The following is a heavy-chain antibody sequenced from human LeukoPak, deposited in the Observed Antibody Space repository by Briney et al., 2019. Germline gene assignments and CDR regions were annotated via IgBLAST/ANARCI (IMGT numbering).Heavy chain of an antibody. CDR2: INSDGRST. CDR3: ASAYSSGYYSFDY. Sequence: GGSLRLSCAASGFTFSGYWMHWVRQAPGKGLVWVSRINSDGRSTSYADSVKGRFTISRDNAKNTLDLQMNSLRAEDMAVYYCASAYSSGYYSFDYCGQGTLVTVSS. D-gene: IGHD3-22*01. V-gene: IGHV3-74*01. J-gene: IGHJ4*02. CDR1: GFTFSGYW.